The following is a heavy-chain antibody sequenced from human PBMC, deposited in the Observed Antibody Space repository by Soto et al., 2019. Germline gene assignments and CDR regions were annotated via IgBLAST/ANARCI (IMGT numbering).Heavy chain of an antibody. CDR1: GYSIISGYY. J-gene: IGHJ5*02. CDR2: IYHGGST. Sequence: PTETLALNCAVSGYSIISGYYCGCLRKPPGKGLEWIGSIYHGGSTYYNPSLNSRVTLSIDMTNNHVSLILNSVTAADTAVYYCARVGPWVPYYYDSSPYTFENWCDPWGQGTLVTVSS. V-gene: IGHV4-38-2*01. CDR3: ARVGPWVPYYYDSSPYTFENWCDP. D-gene: IGHD3-22*01.